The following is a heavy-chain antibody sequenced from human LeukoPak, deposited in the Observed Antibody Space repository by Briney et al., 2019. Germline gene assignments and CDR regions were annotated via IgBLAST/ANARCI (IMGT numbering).Heavy chain of an antibody. D-gene: IGHD5-18*01. CDR1: GGSINSYY. J-gene: IGHJ4*02. Sequence: PSEALSLTCTVSGGSINSYYWSWIRQPPGKGLEWIGYIYDGGSTNYNPSLKSRVTISVDTSKNQFSLKLSSVTAADTAVYYCARYVPMRGYSYNFDYWGQGTLVTVSS. CDR3: ARYVPMRGYSYNFDY. V-gene: IGHV4-59*08. CDR2: IYDGGST.